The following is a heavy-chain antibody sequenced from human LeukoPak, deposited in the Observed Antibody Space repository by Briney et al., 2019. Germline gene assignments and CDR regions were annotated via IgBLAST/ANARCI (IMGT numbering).Heavy chain of an antibody. CDR1: GFTFSNYA. J-gene: IGHJ6*04. V-gene: IGHV3-30*18. CDR2: ISYDGSNK. CDR3: AKESHYYGSGSYRTALDV. Sequence: GGSLRLSCAASGFTFSNYAMSWVRQAPGKGLEWVAVISYDGSNKYYADSVKGRFTISRDNSKNTLYLQMNSLRAEDTAVYYCAKESHYYGSGSYRTALDVWGKGTTVTVSS. D-gene: IGHD3-10*01.